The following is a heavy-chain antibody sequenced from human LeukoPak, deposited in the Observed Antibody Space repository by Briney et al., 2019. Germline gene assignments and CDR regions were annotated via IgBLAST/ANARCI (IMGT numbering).Heavy chain of an antibody. CDR3: ATSRYYYDSSGYYEMGAFDY. V-gene: IGHV1-69*13. D-gene: IGHD3-22*01. Sequence: ASVKVSCKASGGTFSSYAISWVRQAPGQGLEWMGGIIPIFGTANYAQKFQGRVTITADESTSTAYMELSSLRSEDTAVYYCATSRYYYDSSGYYEMGAFDYWGQGTLVTVSS. CDR2: IIPIFGTA. CDR1: GGTFSSYA. J-gene: IGHJ4*02.